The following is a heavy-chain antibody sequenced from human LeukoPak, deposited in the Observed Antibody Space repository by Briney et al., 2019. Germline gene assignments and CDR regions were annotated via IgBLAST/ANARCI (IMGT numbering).Heavy chain of an antibody. V-gene: IGHV4-39*01. CDR2: IYYSGST. CDR3: ARQAVDTAMVTDY. J-gene: IGHJ4*02. Sequence: SETLSLTCTVSGVSISTYYWSWIRQPPGKGLEWIGSIYYSGSTYYNPSLKGRVTISVDTSKNQFSLKLSSVTAADTAVYYCARQAVDTAMVTDYWGQGTLVTVSS. D-gene: IGHD5-18*01. CDR1: GVSISTYY.